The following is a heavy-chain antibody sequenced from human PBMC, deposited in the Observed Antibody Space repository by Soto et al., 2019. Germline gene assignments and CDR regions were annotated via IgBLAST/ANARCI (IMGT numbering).Heavy chain of an antibody. CDR1: GFTFSSYS. V-gene: IGHV3-21*01. CDR3: ARRLSSSSWRPWASHDAFDI. CDR2: ISSSSSYI. Sequence: GGSLRLSCAASGFTFSSYSMNWVRQAPGKGLEWVSSISSSSSYIYYADSVKGRFTISRDNAKNSLYLQMNSLRAEDTAVYYCARRLSSSSWRPWASHDAFDIWGQGTMVTVSS. D-gene: IGHD6-13*01. J-gene: IGHJ3*02.